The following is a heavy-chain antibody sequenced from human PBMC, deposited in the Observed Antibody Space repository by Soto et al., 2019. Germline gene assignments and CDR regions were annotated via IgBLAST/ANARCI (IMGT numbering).Heavy chain of an antibody. D-gene: IGHD3-22*01. Sequence: PSETLSLTCTVSGGSISSSSYYWGWIRQPPGKGLEWIGSIYYSGSTYYNPSLKSRVTISLDMSKNHVSLILKSVNIADSAIYYCARGHFDSRGYSNALDYWGQG. CDR1: GGSISSSSYY. J-gene: IGHJ4*02. CDR2: IYYSGST. CDR3: ARGHFDSRGYSNALDY. V-gene: IGHV4-39*07.